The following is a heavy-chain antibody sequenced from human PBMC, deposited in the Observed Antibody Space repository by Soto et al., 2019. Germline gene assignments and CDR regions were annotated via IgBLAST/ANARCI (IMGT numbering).Heavy chain of an antibody. Sequence: GGSLRLSCAASGFSFSTSAMSWVRQAPGKGLEWVSAISGTGGSTDYADSVKGRVTISRDNSKNTLFLQMNSLRTEDTAVYYCAKNPGLYSHGYYDYWGQGTPVTVSS. CDR3: AKNPGLYSHGYYDY. D-gene: IGHD5-18*01. CDR2: ISGTGGST. CDR1: GFSFSTSA. V-gene: IGHV3-23*01. J-gene: IGHJ4*02.